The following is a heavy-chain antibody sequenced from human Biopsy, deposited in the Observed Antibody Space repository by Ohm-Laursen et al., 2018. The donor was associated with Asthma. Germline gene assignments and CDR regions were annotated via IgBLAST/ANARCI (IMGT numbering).Heavy chain of an antibody. CDR1: GGTFSNFA. CDR2: IMTVFGTT. J-gene: IGHJ6*02. D-gene: IGHD6-19*01. CDR3: ARCQVGYSSGWSLLLKKIYYSGMDV. Sequence: SSVKASCKAPGGTFSNFAISWVRQAPGQGLEWLGGIMTVFGTTNYAQKFQGRVTITADESTSTAYMEVTSLRSGDTAIYYCARCQVGYSSGWSLLLKKIYYSGMDVWGQGTAVTVSS. V-gene: IGHV1-69*01.